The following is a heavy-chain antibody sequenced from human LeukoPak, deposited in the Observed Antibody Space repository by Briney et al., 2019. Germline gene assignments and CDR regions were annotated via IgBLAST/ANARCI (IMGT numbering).Heavy chain of an antibody. J-gene: IGHJ6*02. CDR1: GGSFSGYY. CDR2: INHSGST. D-gene: IGHD2-2*01. Sequence: SETLSLTCAVYGGSFSGYYWSWIRQPPGKGLEWIGEINHSGSTIYNPSLKSRVTISVDTSKNQFSLKLSSVTAADTAVYYCAGALPAAHYGMDVWGQGTTVTVSS. V-gene: IGHV4-34*01. CDR3: AGALPAAHYGMDV.